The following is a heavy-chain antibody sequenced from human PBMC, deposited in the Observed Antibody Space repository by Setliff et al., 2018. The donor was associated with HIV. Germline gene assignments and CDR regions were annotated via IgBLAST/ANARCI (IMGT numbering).Heavy chain of an antibody. D-gene: IGHD1-7*01. V-gene: IGHV3-48*01. CDR3: ARPGDGTGTLDV. Sequence: GGSLRLSCRASGFTFSGYWIHWVRQAPGKGLEWVSYITGDGSTTRYADSVKGRFTISRDNARNSLYLQMDSLRAEDTALYYCARPGDGTGTLDVWGLGTMVTVSS. CDR2: ITGDGSTT. J-gene: IGHJ3*01. CDR1: GFTFSGYW.